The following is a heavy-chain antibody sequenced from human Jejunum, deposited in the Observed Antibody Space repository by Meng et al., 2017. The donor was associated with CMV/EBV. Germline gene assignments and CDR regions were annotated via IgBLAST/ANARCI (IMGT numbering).Heavy chain of an antibody. CDR1: GFVFNLYA. D-gene: IGHD3/OR15-3a*01. Sequence: FAASGFVFNLYALHWVRQAPGKGLEWVALISYDGSNAYYADSVKGRFTISRDDSKNMFFLQMNSLRPDDTAVYYCARERTGYYIAAWGQGTLVTVSS. CDR3: ARERTGYYIAA. CDR2: ISYDGSNA. V-gene: IGHV3-30-3*01. J-gene: IGHJ5*02.